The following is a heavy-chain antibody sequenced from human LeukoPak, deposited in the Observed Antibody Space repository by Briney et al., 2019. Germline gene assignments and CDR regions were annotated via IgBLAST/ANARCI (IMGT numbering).Heavy chain of an antibody. Sequence: GRSLRLSCSASGFTFSSYAMHWVRQAPGKGLEYVSAISSNGGSTYYADSVKGRFTISRDNSKNTLYLQMSSLRAEDTAVYYCVKEGTYYFDYWGQGTLVTVSS. D-gene: IGHD1-1*01. CDR3: VKEGTYYFDY. V-gene: IGHV3-64D*06. CDR1: GFTFSSYA. J-gene: IGHJ4*02. CDR2: ISSNGGST.